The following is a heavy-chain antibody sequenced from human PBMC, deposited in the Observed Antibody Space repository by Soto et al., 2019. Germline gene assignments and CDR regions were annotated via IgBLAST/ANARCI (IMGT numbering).Heavy chain of an antibody. V-gene: IGHV4-30-4*01. CDR2: IYYSGST. CDR1: GGSISSGDYY. CDR3: ARDSFRRRRDIVVVVAATPEAL. J-gene: IGHJ6*02. D-gene: IGHD2-15*01. Sequence: PSETLSLTCTVSGGSISSGDYYWSWIRQPPGKGLEWIGYIYYSGSTYYNPSLKSRVTISVDTSKNQFSLKLSSVTAADTAVYYCARDSFRRRRDIVVVVAATPEALWGQGTTVTVSS.